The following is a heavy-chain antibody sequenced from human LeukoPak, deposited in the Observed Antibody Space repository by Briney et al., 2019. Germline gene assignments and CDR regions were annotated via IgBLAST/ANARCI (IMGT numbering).Heavy chain of an antibody. J-gene: IGHJ2*01. CDR2: IVGSGAST. V-gene: IGHV3-23*01. CDR1: GFTLSSFA. Sequence: GGSLRLSCAASGFTLSSFAMSWVRQAPGKGLERVSAIVGSGASTYYADSVKGRFTISRDNSKNTLHLQMNSLRAEDTAIYHCAKVRVVGDYNWFFDLWGRGTLVTVSS. CDR3: AKVRVVGDYNWFFDL. D-gene: IGHD4-17*01.